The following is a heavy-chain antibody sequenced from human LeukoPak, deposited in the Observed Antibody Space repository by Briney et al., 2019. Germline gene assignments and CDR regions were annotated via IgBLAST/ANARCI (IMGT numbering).Heavy chain of an antibody. CDR1: GFTFSRYA. V-gene: IGHV3-53*01. CDR3: ARGTSSQAFDY. Sequence: GGSLRLSCAASGFTFSRYAMGWVRQAPGKGLEWVSVIYSGGSTYYADSVKGRFTISRDNSKNTLYLQMSGLRAEDTAVYYCARGTSSQAFDYWGQGTLVTVSS. D-gene: IGHD6-13*01. CDR2: IYSGGST. J-gene: IGHJ4*02.